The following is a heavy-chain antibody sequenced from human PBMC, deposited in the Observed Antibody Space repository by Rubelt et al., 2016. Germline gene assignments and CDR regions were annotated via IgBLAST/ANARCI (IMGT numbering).Heavy chain of an antibody. J-gene: IGHJ3*02. CDR1: GFTFSSYG. CDR2: IWYDGSNK. Sequence: VQLLESGGGLVQPGGSLRLSCAASGFTFSSYGMHWVRQAPGKGLEWVALIWYDGSNKYYADSVKGRFTISRDNSKNTLYLQMNSLRAEDTAVYYCAKDYGDYPNDAFDSWGQGTMVTVSS. CDR3: AKDYGDYPNDAFDS. V-gene: IGHV3-33*06. D-gene: IGHD4-17*01.